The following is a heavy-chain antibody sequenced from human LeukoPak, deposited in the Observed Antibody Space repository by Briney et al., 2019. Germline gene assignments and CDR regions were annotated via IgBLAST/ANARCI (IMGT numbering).Heavy chain of an antibody. CDR1: GYTFTSHG. CDR2: ISTYNGNT. J-gene: IGHJ6*03. CDR3: ARAMVAGGYDIPYYYYYMDV. D-gene: IGHD5-12*01. V-gene: IGHV1-18*01. Sequence: ASVKVSCKASGYTFTSHGISWVRQAPGQGLEWMGWISTYNGNTNYAQKLQGRVSMTTDTSTSTAYMDLRSLRSDDTAVYYCARAMVAGGYDIPYYYYYMDVWGKGTTVTVSS.